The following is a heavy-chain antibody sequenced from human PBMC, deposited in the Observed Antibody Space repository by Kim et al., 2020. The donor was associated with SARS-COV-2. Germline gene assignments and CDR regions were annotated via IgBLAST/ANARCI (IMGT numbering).Heavy chain of an antibody. CDR3: ARDPGDY. V-gene: IGHV4-4*07. Sequence: SETLSLTCTVSGGSISNQYWSWIRQPAGKGLEWIGRISTSGRTDYKPSLKSRVTMSVDTSKNQFSLKLSSVTAADTAVYYCARDPGDYWGQGTLVTVFS. CDR1: GGSISNQY. CDR2: ISTSGRT. J-gene: IGHJ4*02.